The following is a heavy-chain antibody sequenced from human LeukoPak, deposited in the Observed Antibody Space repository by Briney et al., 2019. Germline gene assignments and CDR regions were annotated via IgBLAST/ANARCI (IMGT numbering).Heavy chain of an antibody. CDR3: TTEERVSSGYCSGGSCYIDY. CDR2: ISSNGDNT. Sequence: GGSLRLSCSVSGFTFSTYVMHWVRQAPGKGLEYVSAISSNGDNTYYAAPVKGRFTISRDDSKNTLYLQMNSLKTEDTAVYYCTTEERVSSGYCSGGSCYIDYWGQGTLVTVSS. CDR1: GFTFSTYV. J-gene: IGHJ4*02. V-gene: IGHV3-64*04. D-gene: IGHD2-15*01.